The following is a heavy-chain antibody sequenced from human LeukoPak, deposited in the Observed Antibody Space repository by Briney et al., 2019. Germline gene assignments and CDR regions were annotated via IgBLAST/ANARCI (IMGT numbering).Heavy chain of an antibody. V-gene: IGHV4-4*07. CDR3: ARDALRGYSGYEGDAFDI. Sequence: SETLSLTCTVSGGSISSYYWSWIRQPAGKGLEWIGRIYTSGSTNYNPSLKSRVTMSVDTSKNQFSLKLSSVTAADTAVYYCARDALRGYSGYEGDAFDIWGQGTMVTVSS. CDR2: IYTSGST. CDR1: GGSISSYY. D-gene: IGHD5-12*01. J-gene: IGHJ3*02.